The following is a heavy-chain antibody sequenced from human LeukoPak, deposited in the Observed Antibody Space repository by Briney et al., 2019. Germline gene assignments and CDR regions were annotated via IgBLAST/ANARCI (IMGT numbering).Heavy chain of an antibody. Sequence: GGSLRLSCAASGFTVSSNYMSWVRQAPGKGLEWVSAISGSGGSTYYADSVKGRFTISRDNSKNTLYLQMNSLRAEDTAVYYCAKDPNVHGQWLVYFDYWGQGTLVTVSS. D-gene: IGHD6-19*01. CDR1: GFTVSSNY. CDR2: ISGSGGST. CDR3: AKDPNVHGQWLVYFDY. V-gene: IGHV3-23*01. J-gene: IGHJ4*02.